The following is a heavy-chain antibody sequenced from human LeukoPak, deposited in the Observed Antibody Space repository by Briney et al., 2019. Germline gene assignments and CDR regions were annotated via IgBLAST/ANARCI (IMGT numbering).Heavy chain of an antibody. Sequence: GESLKISCKGSGYSFTNYWIGWVRQMPGKGLEWMGIIYPSDSDTRYSPSFQGQVTISADKSISTAYLQWSSLKASDTAMYYCARYSSSYSSGWSRWFDPWGQGTLVTVSS. CDR1: GYSFTNYW. V-gene: IGHV5-51*01. CDR3: ARYSSSYSSGWSRWFDP. D-gene: IGHD6-19*01. CDR2: IYPSDSDT. J-gene: IGHJ5*02.